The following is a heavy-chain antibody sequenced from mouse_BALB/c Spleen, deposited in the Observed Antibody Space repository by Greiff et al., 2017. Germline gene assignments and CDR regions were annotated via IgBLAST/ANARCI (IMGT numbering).Heavy chain of an antibody. D-gene: IGHD1-2*01. CDR3: TREGLLRLRFAY. Sequence: QVQLQQSGAELVRPGASVTLSCKASGYTFTDYEMHWVKQTPVHGLEWIGTIDPETGGTAYNQKFKGKATLTADKSSSTAYMELRSLTSEDSAVYYCTREGLLRLRFAYRGQGTLVTVSA. CDR1: GYTFTDYE. J-gene: IGHJ3*01. V-gene: IGHV1-15*01. CDR2: IDPETGGT.